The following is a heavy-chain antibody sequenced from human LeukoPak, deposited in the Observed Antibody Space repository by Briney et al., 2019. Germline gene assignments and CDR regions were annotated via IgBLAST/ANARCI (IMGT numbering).Heavy chain of an antibody. CDR2: INAGNGNT. V-gene: IGHV1-3*01. J-gene: IGHJ4*02. CDR1: GYTFTSYA. CDR3: ARDRRKGFGELLIDY. D-gene: IGHD3-10*01. Sequence: ASVKVSCKASGYTFTSYAMHWVRQAPGQRLEWMGWINAGNGNTKYSQKFQGRVTITRDTSASTAYMELSSLRSEDTAVYYCARDRRKGFGELLIDYWGQGTLVTVSS.